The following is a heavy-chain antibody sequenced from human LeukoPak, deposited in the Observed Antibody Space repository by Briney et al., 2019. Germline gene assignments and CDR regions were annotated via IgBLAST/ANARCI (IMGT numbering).Heavy chain of an antibody. CDR1: GFTFTNYW. CDR2: INSGGSST. D-gene: IGHD3-10*01. V-gene: IGHV3-74*01. J-gene: IGHJ4*02. CDR3: ARDRGPRTGFMVREAYDY. Sequence: GGSLRLSCAASGFTFTNYWMHWVRQAPGKGLVWVSRINSGGSSTNYADSVKGRFSISRDNAKNTLYLQMSSLRAEDTAVYYCARDRGPRTGFMVREAYDYWGQGTLVTVSS.